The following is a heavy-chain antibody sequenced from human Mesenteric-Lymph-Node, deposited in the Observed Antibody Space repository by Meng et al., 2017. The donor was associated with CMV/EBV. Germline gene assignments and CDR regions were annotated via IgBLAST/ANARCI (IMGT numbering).Heavy chain of an antibody. CDR2: ITRSSTYI. D-gene: IGHD4-23*01. V-gene: IGHV3-21*06. Sequence: GGSLRLSCAASGFTFSSYGMHWVRQAPGKGLEWVSSITRSSTYIDYADSVRGRFTISRDNAKNSLYLEMNSLRAEDTAVYYCARDDYGGLYFNYWGQGTLVTVSS. CDR1: GFTFSSYG. J-gene: IGHJ4*02. CDR3: ARDDYGGLYFNY.